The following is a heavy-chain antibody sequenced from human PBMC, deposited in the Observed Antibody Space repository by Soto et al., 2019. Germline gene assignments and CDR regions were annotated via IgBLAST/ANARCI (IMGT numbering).Heavy chain of an antibody. Sequence: QVQLVESGGGVVQPGRPLRLSCAASGFTFSSYGMHWVRQAPGKGLEWVAVISYDGSNKYYADSVKSRFTISRDNSKTTVYLHMNSLRAADAAVYYCARSPYSVSYLAYFDYWGQGTLVTVSS. CDR2: ISYDGSNK. CDR3: ARSPYSVSYLAYFDY. D-gene: IGHD1-26*01. V-gene: IGHV3-30*03. CDR1: GFTFSSYG. J-gene: IGHJ4*02.